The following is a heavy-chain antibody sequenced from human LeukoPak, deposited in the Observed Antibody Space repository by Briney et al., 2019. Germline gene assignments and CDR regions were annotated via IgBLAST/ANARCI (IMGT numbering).Heavy chain of an antibody. CDR1: GYTFTSYG. D-gene: IGHD4-23*01. CDR2: ISAYNGNT. V-gene: IGHV1-18*01. J-gene: IGHJ3*01. Sequence: ASVKVSCKASGYTFTSYGISWVRQAPGQGLEWMGWISAYNGNTNYAQKLQGRVTMTTDTSTSTAYMELRSLRSEDTAVYYCAAEIYGANSDCCTFDFWGPGTPVTVSS. CDR3: AAEIYGANSDCCTFDF.